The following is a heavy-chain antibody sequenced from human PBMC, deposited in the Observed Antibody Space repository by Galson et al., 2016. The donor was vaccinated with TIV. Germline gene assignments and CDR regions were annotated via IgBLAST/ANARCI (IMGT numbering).Heavy chain of an antibody. CDR1: GFTFNNFA. V-gene: IGHV3-23*01. CDR2: HSGSGSKT. CDR3: AKDGGGWYTTGWYYFDY. D-gene: IGHD6-19*01. J-gene: IGHJ4*02. Sequence: SLRLSCAASGFTFNNFAMSWVRQAPGKGLEWVSSHSGSGSKTYYTDSVKGRFTISRDNSENTVYLLMNRLRAEDTAVYYCAKDGGGWYTTGWYYFDYWGQGTLVTVSS.